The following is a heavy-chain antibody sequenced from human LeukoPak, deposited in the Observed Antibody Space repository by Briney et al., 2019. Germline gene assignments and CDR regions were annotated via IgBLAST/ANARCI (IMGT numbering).Heavy chain of an antibody. V-gene: IGHV1-46*01. D-gene: IGHD5-12*01. CDR2: INPSGGST. CDR3: ARVRHTGGGYDSSSYYYGMDV. J-gene: IGHJ6*02. Sequence: ASVKVSCKASGYTFTSYYMHWVRQAPGQGLEWMGIINPSGGSTSYAQKFQGRVTMTRDTSTSTVYMELSSLRSEDTAVYYCARVRHTGGGYDSSSYYYGMDVWGQGTTVTVSS. CDR1: GYTFTSYY.